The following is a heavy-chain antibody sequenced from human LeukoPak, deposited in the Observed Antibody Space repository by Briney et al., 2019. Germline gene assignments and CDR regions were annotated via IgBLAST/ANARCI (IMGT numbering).Heavy chain of an antibody. D-gene: IGHD4-11*01. V-gene: IGHV4-59*01. CDR2: IYYSGST. CDR3: ARGEGSPSNDFDY. Sequence: SETLSLTCTVSGGSISSYYWSWIRQLPGKGLEWTGYIYYSGSTNYNPSLKSRVTISVDTSKNQFSLKLSSVTAADTAVYYCARGEGSPSNDFDYWGQGTLVTVSS. CDR1: GGSISSYY. J-gene: IGHJ4*02.